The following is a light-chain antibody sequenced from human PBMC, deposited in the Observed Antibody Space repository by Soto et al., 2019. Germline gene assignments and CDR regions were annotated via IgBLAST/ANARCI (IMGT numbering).Light chain of an antibody. CDR1: SSDVGGYNY. Sequence: QSALTQPASVSGSPGQWITISCTGTSSDVGGYNYVSWYQHHPGQAPKLMIYEVSNRPSGVSNCFSGSRSGNTASLTISRLQAEDEADYYCSSYTSSSTRVFGGGTKLTVL. V-gene: IGLV2-14*01. CDR2: EVS. CDR3: SSYTSSSTRV. J-gene: IGLJ3*02.